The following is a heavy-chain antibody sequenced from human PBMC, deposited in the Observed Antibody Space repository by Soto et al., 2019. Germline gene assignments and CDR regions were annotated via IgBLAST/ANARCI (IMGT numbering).Heavy chain of an antibody. D-gene: IGHD5-12*01. V-gene: IGHV3-23*01. CDR3: AKGGYSGYDYGQQWPTPFFDY. CDR1: VFTCSSYA. J-gene: IGHJ4*02. Sequence: WWSLRLTCSASVFTCSSYAMSWLRQAPGKGLEWVSAISGSGGSTYYADSVKGRFTISRDNSKNTLYLQMNSLRAEDTAVYYCAKGGYSGYDYGQQWPTPFFDYWGQGTLVTVSS. CDR2: ISGSGGST.